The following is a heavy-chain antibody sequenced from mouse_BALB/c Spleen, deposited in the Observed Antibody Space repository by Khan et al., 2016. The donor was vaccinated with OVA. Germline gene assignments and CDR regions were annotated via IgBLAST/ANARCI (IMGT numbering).Heavy chain of an antibody. J-gene: IGHJ2*01. CDR3: ARRGLRWDFDY. CDR1: GYTFINYW. Sequence: VQLQQSGAELAKPGASVKMSCKASGYTFINYWILWVKQRPGQGLEWIGYINLSTAYTEYNQNFKDKATLTADKSSRTAYMQLSSLTSEDSAVYYCARRGLRWDFDYWGQGTTLTVSS. V-gene: IGHV1-7*01. CDR2: INLSTAYT. D-gene: IGHD1-1*01.